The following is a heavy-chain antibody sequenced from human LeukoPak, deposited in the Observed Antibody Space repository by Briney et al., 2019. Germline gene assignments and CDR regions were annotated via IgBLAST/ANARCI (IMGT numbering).Heavy chain of an antibody. D-gene: IGHD3-3*01. CDR1: GGTFSSYA. CDR3: ARPYDFWSGYHQYFQH. Sequence: SVKVSCKAPGGTFSSYAISWVRQAPGQGLEWMGGIIPIFGTANYAQKFQGRVTITVDESTSTAYMELSSLRSEDTAVYYCARPYDFWSGYHQYFQHWGQGTLVTVSS. J-gene: IGHJ1*01. V-gene: IGHV1-69*13. CDR2: IIPIFGTA.